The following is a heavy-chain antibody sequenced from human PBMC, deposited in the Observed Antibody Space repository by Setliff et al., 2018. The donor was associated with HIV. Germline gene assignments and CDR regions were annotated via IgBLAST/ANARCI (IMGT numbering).Heavy chain of an antibody. CDR1: GGTFSSYV. CDR2: IIPIFGTA. D-gene: IGHD1-26*01. CDR3: AREVGTYSGSYAVADGFDI. Sequence: GASVKVSCKASGGTFSSYVISWVRQAPGQGLEWMGGIIPIFGTANYAQKFQGRVTITTDESTGTTYMELSSLRSEDTAVYYCAREVGTYSGSYAVADGFDIWGQGTMVTVSS. J-gene: IGHJ3*02. V-gene: IGHV1-69*05.